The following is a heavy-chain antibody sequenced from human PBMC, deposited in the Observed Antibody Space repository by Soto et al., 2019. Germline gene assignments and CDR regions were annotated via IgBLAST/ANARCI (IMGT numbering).Heavy chain of an antibody. V-gene: IGHV3-33*01. Sequence: QVQLVESGGGVVQPGKSLRLSCAASGFTFSTYGMHWVRQAPGKGLEWVAVIWYDGSNKYHGDSLKGRFTISRDNSKNTLYLQINNLRAEDTAVYFCGRDGALGDTAVVDSWGQGTLVTGSS. CDR2: IWYDGSNK. J-gene: IGHJ4*02. D-gene: IGHD5-18*01. CDR3: GRDGALGDTAVVDS. CDR1: GFTFSTYG.